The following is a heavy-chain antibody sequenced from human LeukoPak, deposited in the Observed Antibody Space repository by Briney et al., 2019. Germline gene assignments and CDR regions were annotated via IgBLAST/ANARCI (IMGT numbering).Heavy chain of an antibody. Sequence: SETPSLTCAVYGGSFSGYYWSWIRQPPGKGLEWIGEINHSGSTNYNPSLKSRVTITVDTSKNQFSLKLSSVTAADTAVYYCARGGNGGSNDYWGQGTLVTVSS. D-gene: IGHD4-23*01. CDR3: ARGGNGGSNDY. J-gene: IGHJ4*02. V-gene: IGHV4-34*01. CDR1: GGSFSGYY. CDR2: INHSGST.